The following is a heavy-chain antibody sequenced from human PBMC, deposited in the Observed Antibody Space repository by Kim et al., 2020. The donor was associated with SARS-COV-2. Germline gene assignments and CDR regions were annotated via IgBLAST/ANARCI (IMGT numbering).Heavy chain of an antibody. CDR2: IYYSGST. CDR1: GGSISSYY. Sequence: SETLSLTCTVSGGSISSYYWSWIRQPPGKGLEWIGYIYYSGSTNYNPSLKSRVTISVDTSKNQFSLKLSSVTAADTAVYYCASGDSRALDYWGQGTLVTVSS. CDR3: ASGDSRALDY. D-gene: IGHD4-4*01. V-gene: IGHV4-59*13. J-gene: IGHJ4*02.